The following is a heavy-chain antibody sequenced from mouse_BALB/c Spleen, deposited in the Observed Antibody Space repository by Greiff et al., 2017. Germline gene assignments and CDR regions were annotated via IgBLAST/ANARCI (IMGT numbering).Heavy chain of an antibody. D-gene: IGHD2-4*01. CDR1: GFSLTSYG. Sequence: QVQLKQSGPGLVAPSQSLSITCTVSGFSLTSYGVHWVRQPPGKGLEWLGVIWAGGSTNYNSALMSRLSISKDNSKSQVFLKMNSLQTDDTAMYYCARESKIYYDYGHYAMDYWGQGTSVTVSS. CDR3: ARESKIYYDYGHYAMDY. CDR2: IWAGGST. V-gene: IGHV2-9*02. J-gene: IGHJ4*01.